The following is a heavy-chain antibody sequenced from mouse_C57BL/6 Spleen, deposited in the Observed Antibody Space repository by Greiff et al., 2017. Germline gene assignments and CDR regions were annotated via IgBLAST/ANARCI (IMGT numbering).Heavy chain of an antibody. Sequence: EVQLQQSGPELVKPGASVKIPCKASGYTFTDYNMDWVKQSHGKSLEWIGDINPNNGGTIYNQKFKGKATLTVDKSSSTAYMEIRSLTSEDTAVYYCARGDDYDGFAYWGQGTLVTVSA. CDR1: GYTFTDYN. V-gene: IGHV1-18*01. J-gene: IGHJ3*01. D-gene: IGHD2-4*01. CDR3: ARGDDYDGFAY. CDR2: INPNNGGT.